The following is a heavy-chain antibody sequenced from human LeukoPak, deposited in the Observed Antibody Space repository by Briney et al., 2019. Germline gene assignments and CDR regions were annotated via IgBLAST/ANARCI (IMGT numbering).Heavy chain of an antibody. V-gene: IGHV4-4*07. CDR3: ADYGDDKSFDP. D-gene: IGHD4-17*01. CDR1: GGPISSYY. J-gene: IGHJ5*02. CDR2: IYTSGST. Sequence: SETLSLTCTVSGGPISSYYWSWIQQPAGKGLEWIGHIYTSGSTKYNPSLKSRVTMSVDTSKNQFSLKLSSVTAADTAVYYCADYGDDKSFDPWGQGTLVTVSS.